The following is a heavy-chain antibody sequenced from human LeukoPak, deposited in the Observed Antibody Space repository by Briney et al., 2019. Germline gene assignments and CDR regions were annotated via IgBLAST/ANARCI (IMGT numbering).Heavy chain of an antibody. Sequence: GGSLRLSCAASGFTFSTYTMNWVRQAPGKGLEWVSYITSSSSAIYYADSVKGRFTISRDNAKNSLYLQMNSLRAEDTAVYYCVRDLDSVAFLWGQGTLVTVSS. J-gene: IGHJ4*02. CDR2: ITSSSSAI. CDR3: VRDLDSVAFL. D-gene: IGHD3/OR15-3a*01. CDR1: GFTFSTYT. V-gene: IGHV3-48*01.